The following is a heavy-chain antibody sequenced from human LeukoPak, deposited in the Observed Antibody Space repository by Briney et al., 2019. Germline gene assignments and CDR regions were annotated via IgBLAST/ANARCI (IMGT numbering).Heavy chain of an antibody. D-gene: IGHD2-2*01. CDR3: AKLRSGGWGYQVDY. CDR2: INPNSGGT. CDR1: GYTFTGYY. J-gene: IGHJ4*02. Sequence: ASVKVSCKASGYTFTGYYMHWVRQAPGQGLEWMGWINPNSGGTNYAQKFQGRVTMTRDTSISTAYMELSRLRSDDTAVYYCAKLRSGGWGYQVDYWGQGTLVTVSS. V-gene: IGHV1-2*02.